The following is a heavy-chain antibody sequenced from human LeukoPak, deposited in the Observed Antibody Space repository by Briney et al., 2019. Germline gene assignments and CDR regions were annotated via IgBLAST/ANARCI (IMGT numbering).Heavy chain of an antibody. CDR2: IRSKANSYAT. D-gene: IGHD5-18*01. J-gene: IGHJ4*02. Sequence: SGGSLRLSCAASGFTFSGSAMHWVRQASGKGLEWVGRIRSKANSYATAYAASVKGRFTISRDNSKNTLYLQMNSLRAEDTAVYYCAKEGYGPPSDWGQGTLVTVSS. V-gene: IGHV3-73*01. CDR1: GFTFSGSA. CDR3: AKEGYGPPSD.